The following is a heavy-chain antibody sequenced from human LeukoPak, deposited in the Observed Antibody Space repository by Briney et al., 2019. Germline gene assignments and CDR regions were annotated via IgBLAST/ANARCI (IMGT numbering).Heavy chain of an antibody. V-gene: IGHV4-59*01. CDR3: ARGYYNILTGYYVDY. CDR1: GGSISNYY. D-gene: IGHD3-9*01. CDR2: FSNSGST. J-gene: IGHJ4*02. Sequence: PSETLSLTCTVSGGSISNYYWSWIRQPPGKGLKWIGYFSNSGSTDYNPSLKSRVTISVDTSKNQFSLKLSSVTAADTAVYYCARGYYNILTGYYVDYWGQGTLVTVSS.